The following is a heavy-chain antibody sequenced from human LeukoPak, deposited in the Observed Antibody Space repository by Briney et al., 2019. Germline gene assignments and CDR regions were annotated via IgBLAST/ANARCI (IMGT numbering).Heavy chain of an antibody. CDR2: VNHSGST. CDR3: ARGFFSFWSNIGVTASAWFDP. V-gene: IGHV4-34*01. D-gene: IGHD5-12*01. CDR1: GGSFSGYY. J-gene: IGHJ5*02. Sequence: SETLSLTCAVYGGSFSGYYWSWIRQPPGKGLEWIGEVNHSGSTNYNPSLKSRVTISVDTSKNQFSLKLSSVTAADTAVYYCARGFFSFWSNIGVTASAWFDPWGQGTLVTVSS.